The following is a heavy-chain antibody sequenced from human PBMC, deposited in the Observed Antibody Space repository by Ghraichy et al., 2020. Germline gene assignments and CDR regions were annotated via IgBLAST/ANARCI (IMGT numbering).Heavy chain of an antibody. Sequence: GGSLRLSCAASGFTFNVYGIHWVRQAPGKGLEWVAFIWYDGSKQYYSDSVKGRFTISRDDSRKTVSLQMNSLTAEDTAVYYCAREARPFGSRFWFDPWGQGTLVTVSS. D-gene: IGHD6-6*01. CDR1: GFTFNVYG. V-gene: IGHV3-33*01. J-gene: IGHJ5*02. CDR2: IWYDGSKQ. CDR3: AREARPFGSRFWFDP.